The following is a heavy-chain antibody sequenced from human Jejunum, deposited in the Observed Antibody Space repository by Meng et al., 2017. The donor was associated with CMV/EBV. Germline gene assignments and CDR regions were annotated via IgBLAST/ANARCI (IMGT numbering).Heavy chain of an antibody. CDR3: ARDPGAYDFWSGPSYYTYGMDV. D-gene: IGHD3-3*01. Sequence: RHWVRQAPGKGLAWVAFISYDGSNQNYTDSVKGRFTMSRDNSKNTLYLQMNSLRAEDTAVYYCARDPGAYDFWSGPSYYTYGMDVWGQGTTVTVSS. J-gene: IGHJ6*02. V-gene: IGHV3-30-3*01. CDR2: ISYDGSNQ.